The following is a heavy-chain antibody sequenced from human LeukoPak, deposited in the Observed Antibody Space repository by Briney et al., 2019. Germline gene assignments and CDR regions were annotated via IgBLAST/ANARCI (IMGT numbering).Heavy chain of an antibody. CDR2: ISGSGGTA. CDR1: GYTFSSFA. CDR3: ANDAAPTGDRYRYFDL. J-gene: IGHJ2*01. D-gene: IGHD7-27*01. V-gene: IGHV3-23*01. Sequence: GGSLRLSCTASGYTFSSFAMSWVRQAPGKGLESVSAISGSGGTAFYADSVKGRFTISRDNSKNTLYLQMNSLRAEDTAVYYCANDAAPTGDRYRYFDLWGRGTLVTVSS.